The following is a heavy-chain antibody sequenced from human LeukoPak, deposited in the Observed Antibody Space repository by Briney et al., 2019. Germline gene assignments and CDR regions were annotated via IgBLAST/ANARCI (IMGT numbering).Heavy chain of an antibody. CDR3: AWNTVTNWFDP. V-gene: IGHV1-69*04. J-gene: IGHJ5*02. CDR1: GVTFTSYA. D-gene: IGHD4-11*01. CDR2: IIPIFGIA. Sequence: SVKVSSTASGVTFTSYAISWVRQAPGPGQEWMGRIIPIFGIANYAQKFQGRVTITADKTTTTAYMELSSLRSEDTAVYYCAWNTVTNWFDPWGQGTLVTVSS.